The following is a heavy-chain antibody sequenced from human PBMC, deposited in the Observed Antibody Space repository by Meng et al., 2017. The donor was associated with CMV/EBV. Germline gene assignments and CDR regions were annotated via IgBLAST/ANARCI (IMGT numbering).Heavy chain of an antibody. CDR2: IKQDGTEK. D-gene: IGHD2-2*01. V-gene: IGHV3-7*01. CDR1: GFTFSGSW. CDR3: ARDSPGGCSSTSCYQRPHKGGYYYGMDV. J-gene: IGHJ6*02. Sequence: GESLKISCAASGFTFSGSWMSWVRQAPGKGLEWVANIKQDGTEKYYVYSVNGRFTISRDNTKNSQYLQMNSLRAEDTAVYYCARDSPGGCSSTSCYQRPHKGGYYYGMDVWGQGTTVTVSS.